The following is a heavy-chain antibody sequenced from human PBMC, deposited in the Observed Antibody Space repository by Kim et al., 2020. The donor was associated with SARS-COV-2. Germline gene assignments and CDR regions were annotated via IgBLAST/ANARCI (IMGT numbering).Heavy chain of an antibody. V-gene: IGHV4-34*01. Sequence: SETLSLTCAVYGGSFSGYYWSWIRQPPGKGLEWIGEINHSGSTNYNPSLKSRVTISVDTSKNQFSLKLSSVTAADTAVYYCARGRHSSGWEEVYFDYWGQGTLVTVSS. CDR1: GGSFSGYY. J-gene: IGHJ4*02. D-gene: IGHD6-19*01. CDR3: ARGRHSSGWEEVYFDY. CDR2: INHSGST.